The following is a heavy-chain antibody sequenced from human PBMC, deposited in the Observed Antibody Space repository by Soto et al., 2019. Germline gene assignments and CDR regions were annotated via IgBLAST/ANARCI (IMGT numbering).Heavy chain of an antibody. J-gene: IGHJ5*01. CDR3: VKGGWLDF. CDR1: GFTFNTFE. V-gene: IGHV3-23*01. Sequence: EVQLLESGGGLVQPGGSLRLSCAASGFTFNTFEMSWVRQAPGRGLEWVSFISDDSSSTYYADAVKGRFTISRDNSKYTLYLQMNSLTAEDTAVYACVKGGWLDFWGQGTLVTVSS. D-gene: IGHD3-16*01. CDR2: ISDDSSST.